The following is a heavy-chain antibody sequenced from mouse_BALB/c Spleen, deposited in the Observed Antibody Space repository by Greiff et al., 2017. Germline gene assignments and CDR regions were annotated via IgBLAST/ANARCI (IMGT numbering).Heavy chain of an antibody. CDR1: GFSLTSYG. CDR2: IWAGGST. Sequence: QVQLKESGPGLVAPSQSLSITCTVSGFSLTSYGVHWVRQPPGKGLEWLGVIWAGGSTNYNSALMSRLSISKDNSKSQVFLKMNSLQTDDTAMYYCARQSSTMITTRRFDFDYWGQGTTITVSS. V-gene: IGHV2-9*02. J-gene: IGHJ2*01. CDR3: ARQSSTMITTRRFDFDY. D-gene: IGHD2-4*01.